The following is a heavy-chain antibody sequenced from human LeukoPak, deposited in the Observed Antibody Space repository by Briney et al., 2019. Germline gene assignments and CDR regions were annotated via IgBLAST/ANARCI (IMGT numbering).Heavy chain of an antibody. CDR3: ARGRRVAVAKSRGRFDY. CDR1: GGSISSYY. V-gene: IGHV4-59*12. J-gene: IGHJ4*02. D-gene: IGHD6-19*01. Sequence: PSETLSLTCTVSGGSISSYYWSWIRQPPGKGLEWIGYIYYSGSTNYNPSLKSRVTISVDTSKNQFSLKLSSVTAADTAVYYCARGRRVAVAKSRGRFDYWGQGTLVTVSS. CDR2: IYYSGST.